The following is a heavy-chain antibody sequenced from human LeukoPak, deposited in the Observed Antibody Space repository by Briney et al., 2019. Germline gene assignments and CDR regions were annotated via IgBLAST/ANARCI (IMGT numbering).Heavy chain of an antibody. D-gene: IGHD2-2*01. CDR2: INPNSGGT. Sequence: ASVKVSCKASGYTFTGYYMHWVRQAPGQGLEWMGWINPNSGGTNYAQKFQGRVTMTRDTSISTAYMELSRLRSDDTAVYYCAEVVPAAMGWFDPWGQGTLVTVSS. CDR3: AEVVPAAMGWFDP. CDR1: GYTFTGYY. V-gene: IGHV1-2*02. J-gene: IGHJ5*02.